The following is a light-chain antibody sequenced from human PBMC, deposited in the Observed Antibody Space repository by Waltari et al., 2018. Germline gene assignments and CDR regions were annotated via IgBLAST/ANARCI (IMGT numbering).Light chain of an antibody. V-gene: IGLV3-1*01. Sequence: WYQQRPGRSPVLVIYQSSKRPSGSPERFSGSNSGNTASLTIGGTQTMDEADYYCQAWDNNVVVFGGGTKLTVL. CDR2: QSS. J-gene: IGLJ2*01. CDR3: QAWDNNVVV.